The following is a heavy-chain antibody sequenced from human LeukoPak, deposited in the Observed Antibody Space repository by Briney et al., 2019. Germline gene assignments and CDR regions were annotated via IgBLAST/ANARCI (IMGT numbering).Heavy chain of an antibody. CDR1: GGSLSGYY. CDR2: INHSGST. Sequence: PSETLSLTCAVYGGSLSGYYWNWIRQPPGKGLEWIGEINHSGSTNYNPSLKGRVTISVDTSKNQFSLRLCSVTAADTAVYYCARAGRFPRLGMDVWGQGTTVTVSS. V-gene: IGHV4-34*01. D-gene: IGHD3-3*01. CDR3: ARAGRFPRLGMDV. J-gene: IGHJ6*02.